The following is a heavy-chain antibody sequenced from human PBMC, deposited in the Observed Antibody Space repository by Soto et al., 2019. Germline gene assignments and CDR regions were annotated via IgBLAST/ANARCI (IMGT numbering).Heavy chain of an antibody. V-gene: IGHV1-18*01. D-gene: IGHD3-3*01. J-gene: IGHJ3*02. CDR2: ISAYNGNT. CDR3: ARDRFLEVGDAFDI. Sequence: ASVTVSCQASGYTFTSYGISWVRQAPGQGLEWMGWISAYNGNTNYAQKLQGRVTMTTDTSTSTAYMELRSLRSDDTAVYYCARDRFLEVGDAFDIWGQGTMVTVSS. CDR1: GYTFTSYG.